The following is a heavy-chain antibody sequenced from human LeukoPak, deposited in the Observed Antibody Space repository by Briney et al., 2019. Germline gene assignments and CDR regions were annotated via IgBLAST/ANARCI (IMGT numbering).Heavy chain of an antibody. Sequence: SETLSLTRAVYGGSFSGYYWSWIRQPPGKGLEWIGEINHSGSTNYNPSLKSRVTISVDTSKNQFSLKLSSVTAADTAVYYCARGQGIAARRGWDYWGQGTLVTVSS. D-gene: IGHD6-6*01. CDR3: ARGQGIAARRGWDY. CDR2: INHSGST. CDR1: GGSFSGYY. J-gene: IGHJ4*02. V-gene: IGHV4-34*01.